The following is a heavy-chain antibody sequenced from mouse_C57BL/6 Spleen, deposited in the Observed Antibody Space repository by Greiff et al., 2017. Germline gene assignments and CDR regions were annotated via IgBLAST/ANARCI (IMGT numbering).Heavy chain of an antibody. CDR3: ARQVTTVVVRGFDY. CDR2: IYPGDGDT. CDR1: GYAFSSSW. J-gene: IGHJ2*01. Sequence: VQLQESGPELVKPGASVKISCKASGYAFSSSWMNWVKQRPGKGLEWIGRIYPGDGDTNYNGKFKGKATLTADKSSSTAYMQLSSLTSEDSAVYFCARQVTTVVVRGFDYWGQGTTLTVSS. D-gene: IGHD1-1*01. V-gene: IGHV1-82*01.